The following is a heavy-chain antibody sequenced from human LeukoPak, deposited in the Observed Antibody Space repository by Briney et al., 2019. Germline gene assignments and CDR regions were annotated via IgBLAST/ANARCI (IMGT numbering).Heavy chain of an antibody. V-gene: IGHV1-69*05. CDR2: IIPIIGAP. Sequence: ASVKVSCKASGDTFNKYAISWVRQAPGQGLEWMGGIIPIIGAPSYAQKFQGRVTITTDESTSTAYMELSSLRSEDTAVYYCARRRVPYSGSYFSFDYWGQGTLVTVSS. CDR1: GDTFNKYA. CDR3: ARRRVPYSGSYFSFDY. J-gene: IGHJ4*02. D-gene: IGHD1-26*01.